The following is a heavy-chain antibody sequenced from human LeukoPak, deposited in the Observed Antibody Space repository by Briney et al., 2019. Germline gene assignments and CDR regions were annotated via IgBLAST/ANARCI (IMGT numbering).Heavy chain of an antibody. D-gene: IGHD3-22*01. V-gene: IGHV1-69*13. J-gene: IGHJ4*02. Sequence: ASVKVSCKASGGTFSSYAISWVRQAPVQGLEWMGGIIPIFGTANYAQKFQGRVTITADESTSTAYMELSSLRSEDTAVYYCARDPNYYDSSGYSPYYFDYRGQGTLVTVSS. CDR3: ARDPNYYDSSGYSPYYFDY. CDR2: IIPIFGTA. CDR1: GGTFSSYA.